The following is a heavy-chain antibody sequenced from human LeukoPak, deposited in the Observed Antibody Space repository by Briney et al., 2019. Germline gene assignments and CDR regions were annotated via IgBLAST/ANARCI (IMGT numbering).Heavy chain of an antibody. J-gene: IGHJ5*02. D-gene: IGHD3-22*01. V-gene: IGHV1-69*13. CDR3: ARAPRDYYDSSGYYLPGLGLDP. CDR2: IIPIFGTA. CDR1: GGTFSSYA. Sequence: SVTVSCTASGGTFSSYAISWVRQAPGQGLEWMGGIIPIFGTANHSQKFQGRVTITADESTSTAYMELSSLRSEDTAVYYCARAPRDYYDSSGYYLPGLGLDPWGQGTLVTVSS.